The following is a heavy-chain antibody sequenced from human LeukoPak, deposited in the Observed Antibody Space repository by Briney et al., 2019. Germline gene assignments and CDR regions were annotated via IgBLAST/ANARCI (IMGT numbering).Heavy chain of an antibody. J-gene: IGHJ6*02. Sequence: ASVKVSCKASGGTFSSYAISWVRQAPGQGLEWMGGIIPIFGTANYAQKFQGRVTITADESTSTAYMELSSLRSEDTAVYYCARDVPYPYYGMDVWGQGTTVTVSS. D-gene: IGHD3-10*02. CDR2: IIPIFGTA. CDR1: GGTFSSYA. CDR3: ARDVPYPYYGMDV. V-gene: IGHV1-69*13.